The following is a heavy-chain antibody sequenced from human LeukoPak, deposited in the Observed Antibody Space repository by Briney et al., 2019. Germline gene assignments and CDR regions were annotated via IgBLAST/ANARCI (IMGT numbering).Heavy chain of an antibody. CDR1: GGSISSGSYY. CDR3: ARTGDWRDGYNPLDY. V-gene: IGHV4-61*01. CDR2: IYYSGST. J-gene: IGHJ4*02. Sequence: SETLSLTCTVSGGSISSGSYYWSWIRQPPGKGLEWIGYIYYSGSTNYNPSLKSRVTISVDTSKKQFSLKLTSVTAADTAVYYCARTGDWRDGYNPLDYWGQGTLVTVSS. D-gene: IGHD5-24*01.